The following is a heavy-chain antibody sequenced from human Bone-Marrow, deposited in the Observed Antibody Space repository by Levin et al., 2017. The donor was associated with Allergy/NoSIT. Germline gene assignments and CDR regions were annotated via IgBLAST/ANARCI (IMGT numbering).Heavy chain of an antibody. Sequence: EASVKVSCAASGFTFSRYSMNWVRQAPGRGLEWVSYISRSSSTISYADSVKGRFTISRDNAKNSLYLQMNSLRDEDTAVYYCARPDCSGTSCYYFLDSWGQGTLVTVSS. J-gene: IGHJ4*02. D-gene: IGHD2-2*01. V-gene: IGHV3-48*02. CDR2: ISRSSSTI. CDR3: ARPDCSGTSCYYFLDS. CDR1: GFTFSRYS.